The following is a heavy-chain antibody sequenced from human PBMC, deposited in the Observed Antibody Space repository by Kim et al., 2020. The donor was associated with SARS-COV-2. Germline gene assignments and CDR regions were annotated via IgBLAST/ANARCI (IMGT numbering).Heavy chain of an antibody. D-gene: IGHD1-26*01. J-gene: IGHJ3*02. CDR2: INSDGSST. V-gene: IGHV3-74*01. CDR1: GFTFRSYW. CDR3: ARREWELDVAFDI. Sequence: GGSLRLSCAASGFTFRSYWMHWVRQAPGKGLVWVSRINSDGSSTSYADSVKGRFTISRDNAKNTLYLQMNSLRAEDTAVYYCARREWELDVAFDIWGQGTMVTVSS.